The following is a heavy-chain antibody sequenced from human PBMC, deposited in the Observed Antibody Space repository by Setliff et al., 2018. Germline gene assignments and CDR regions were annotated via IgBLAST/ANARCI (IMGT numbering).Heavy chain of an antibody. CDR3: ARGPLHYDFWSGYYTVSWFDP. V-gene: IGHV7-4-1*02. CDR1: GYTFTTYT. CDR2: INTNTGNP. J-gene: IGHJ5*02. Sequence: ASVKVSCKASGYTFTTYTMNWVRRAPGQGLEWMGWINTNTGNPTYAQGFTGRSVFSLDTSVSTAYLQISSLKAEDTAVYYCARGPLHYDFWSGYYTVSWFDPWGQGTLVTVSS. D-gene: IGHD3-3*01.